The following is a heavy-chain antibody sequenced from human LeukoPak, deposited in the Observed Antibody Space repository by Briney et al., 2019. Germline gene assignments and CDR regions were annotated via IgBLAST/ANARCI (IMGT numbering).Heavy chain of an antibody. J-gene: IGHJ5*01. D-gene: IGHD5-24*01. V-gene: IGHV3-49*03. Sequence: GGSLRLSCTTSGFTFGDYAMSWFRQALGKGLEWVGFIRSKADGGTTEYVASLKGRITISRDDYKTIAYLQMSSLKTEDTAVYYCSSGRRSPDSWGQGTLVTVSS. CDR2: IRSKADGGTT. CDR1: GFTFGDYA. CDR3: SSGRRSPDS.